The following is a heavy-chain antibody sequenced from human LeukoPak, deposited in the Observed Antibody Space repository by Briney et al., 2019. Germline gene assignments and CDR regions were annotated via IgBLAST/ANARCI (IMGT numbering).Heavy chain of an antibody. J-gene: IGHJ3*01. Sequence: SVKVSCKASGGTFSSYAISWVRQAPGQGLEWMGGLIPIFATPNYAQKFQGRVTITADESTSTAYMELRSLRSEDTAVYYCAREATNDAFDVWGQGTMVTVSS. V-gene: IGHV1-69*01. CDR2: LIPIFATP. CDR3: AREATNDAFDV. D-gene: IGHD1-26*01. CDR1: GGTFSSYA.